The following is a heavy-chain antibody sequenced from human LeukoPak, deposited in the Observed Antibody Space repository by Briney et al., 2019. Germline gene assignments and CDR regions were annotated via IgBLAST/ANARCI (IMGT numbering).Heavy chain of an antibody. CDR1: GFTFSSYS. D-gene: IGHD2-15*01. CDR3: ARGPTALCSGGSRRPRPLFDY. Sequence: GGSLILSCAASGFTFSSYSMNWVRQAPGKGLEWVSSISSGSSYIYYADSVRGRCTISRDNVRDSLYLEMNSLRAEDTAVYYCARGPTALCSGGSRRPRPLFDYWGQGILVTVSS. CDR2: ISSGSSYI. V-gene: IGHV3-21*01. J-gene: IGHJ4*02.